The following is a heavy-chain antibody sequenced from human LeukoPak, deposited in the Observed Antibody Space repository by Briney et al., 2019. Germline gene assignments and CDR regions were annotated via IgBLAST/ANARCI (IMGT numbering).Heavy chain of an antibody. J-gene: IGHJ3*02. D-gene: IGHD2-15*01. CDR3: ARDCSGGSCYSGAFDI. CDR1: GFTFSSYW. V-gene: IGHV3-74*01. Sequence: GGSLRLSCAASGFTFSSYWMHWVRQAPGKGLVSVSRISSDGSSTNYADSVEGRFTISRNNAKNTLYLQMNSLRAEDTAVYYCARDCSGGSCYSGAFDIWGQGTMVTVSS. CDR2: ISSDGSST.